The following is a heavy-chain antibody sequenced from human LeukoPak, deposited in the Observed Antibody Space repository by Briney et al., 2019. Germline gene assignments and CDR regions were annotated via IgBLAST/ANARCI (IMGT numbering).Heavy chain of an antibody. CDR1: GITFSSYW. V-gene: IGHV3-7*05. D-gene: IGHD2-15*01. J-gene: IGHJ3*02. CDR3: ATDRGYCTFDI. CDR2: IKQDGTEK. Sequence: PGGSLRLSCTASGITFSSYWMWWVRQAPGKGLQWVAHIKQDGTEKDCVDSVKGRLTVSRDNAKKSLYLQMNSLRAEDTAVYYCATDRGYCTFDIWGQGTMVTVSS.